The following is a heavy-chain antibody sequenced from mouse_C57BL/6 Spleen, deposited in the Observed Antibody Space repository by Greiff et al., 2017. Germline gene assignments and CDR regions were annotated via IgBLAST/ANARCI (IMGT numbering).Heavy chain of an antibody. D-gene: IGHD2-4*01. CDR1: GYAFTNYW. CDR2: INPGSGGT. Sequence: QVQLQQSGAELVRPGTSVKVSCKASGYAFTNYWIEWVKQRPGQGLEWIGVINPGSGGTKYNEKCKGKGTLTADKSSSTAYMQLSSLTSEDSAVYFCARYYYYSDEGFAYWGQGTLVTVSA. CDR3: ARYYYYSDEGFAY. J-gene: IGHJ3*01. V-gene: IGHV1-54*01.